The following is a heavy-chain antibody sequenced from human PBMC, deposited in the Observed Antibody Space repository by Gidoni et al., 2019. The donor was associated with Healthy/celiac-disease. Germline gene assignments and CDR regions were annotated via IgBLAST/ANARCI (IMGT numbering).Heavy chain of an antibody. CDR1: GFTFSSYW. Sequence: EVQLVESGGGLVQPGGSLRLSCAASGFTFSSYWVGWVRQAPGKGLEGVANIKQDGSEKYYVDSVKGRITISRENAKNSLYLQMNSLRAEDTAVYYCARDEIGHYYGSGSYLGPWGQGTLVTVSS. J-gene: IGHJ5*02. D-gene: IGHD3-10*01. V-gene: IGHV3-7*04. CDR3: ARDEIGHYYGSGSYLGP. CDR2: IKQDGSEK.